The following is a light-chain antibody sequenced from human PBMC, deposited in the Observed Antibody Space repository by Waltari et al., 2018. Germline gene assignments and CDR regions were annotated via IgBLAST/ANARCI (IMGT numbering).Light chain of an antibody. V-gene: IGLV1-44*01. CDR1: RSNIETNT. Sequence: QSVLTQPPSASGTPGQRVTISCSGSRSNIETNTVNWYQQLPGAAPKVLIYRNNQRPSGVPDRFSGSKSVTSASLAISGLQSEDEAAYFCASWDDSLNGPVFGGGTTLTVL. CDR2: RNN. CDR3: ASWDDSLNGPV. J-gene: IGLJ3*02.